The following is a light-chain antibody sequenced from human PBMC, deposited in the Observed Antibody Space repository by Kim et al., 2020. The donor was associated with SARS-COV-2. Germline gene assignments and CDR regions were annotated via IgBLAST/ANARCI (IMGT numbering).Light chain of an antibody. CDR2: AAS. J-gene: IGKJ5*01. CDR1: QDISTY. V-gene: IGKV1-16*02. Sequence: DIQMTQSPSSLSASVGDRVTITCRASQDISTYLAWFQQKPGKAPKSLIYAASNLQSGVPSKFSGSGSGTNFTLTISSLQPEDFVTYYCQQYNSYPITFGQGTRLETK. CDR3: QQYNSYPIT.